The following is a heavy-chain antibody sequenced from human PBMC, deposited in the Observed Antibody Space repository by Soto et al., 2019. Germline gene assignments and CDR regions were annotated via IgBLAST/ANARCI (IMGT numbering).Heavy chain of an antibody. CDR2: IYYSGST. CDR1: GGSISSYY. J-gene: IGHJ5*02. CDR3: ASSSYDLWGGDYIVNWFDP. V-gene: IGHV4-59*08. D-gene: IGHD3-3*01. Sequence: SETLSLTCTVSGGSISSYYWSWIRQPPGKGLEWIGYIYYSGSTNYNPSLESRVTISVDTSKNQFSLKLSSVTAADTAVYFCASSSYDLWGGDYIVNWFDPWGQGTLVTVAS.